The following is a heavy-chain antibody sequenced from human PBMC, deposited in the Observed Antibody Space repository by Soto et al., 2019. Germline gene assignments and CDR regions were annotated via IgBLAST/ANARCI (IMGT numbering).Heavy chain of an antibody. D-gene: IGHD3-10*01. V-gene: IGHV4-34*01. CDR3: ARGVTYYYGSGSLRGWFDP. CDR1: GGSFSGYY. J-gene: IGHJ5*02. Sequence: QVQLQQWGAGLLKPSETLYLTCAVYGGSFSGYYWSWIRQPPGKGLEWIGEINHSGSTNYNPSLKSRVTISVDTSKNQFSLKLSSVTAADTAVYYCARGVTYYYGSGSLRGWFDPWGQGTLVTVSS. CDR2: INHSGST.